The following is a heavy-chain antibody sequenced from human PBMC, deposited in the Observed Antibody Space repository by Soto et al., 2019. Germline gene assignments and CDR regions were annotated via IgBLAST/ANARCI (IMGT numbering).Heavy chain of an antibody. Sequence: ASVKVSCKASGYTFTSYYMHWVRQAPGQGLEWMGIINPSGGSTSYAQKFQGRVTMTRDTSTSTVYMELSSLRSEDTAVYYCARGSRARRIMITFGGVIVNNWLDPWGQGTLVTVSS. D-gene: IGHD3-16*02. CDR3: ARGSRARRIMITFGGVIVNNWLDP. J-gene: IGHJ5*02. CDR1: GYTFTSYY. V-gene: IGHV1-46*01. CDR2: INPSGGST.